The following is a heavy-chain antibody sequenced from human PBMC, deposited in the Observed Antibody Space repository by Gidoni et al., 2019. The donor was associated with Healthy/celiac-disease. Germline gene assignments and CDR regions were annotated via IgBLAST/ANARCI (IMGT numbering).Heavy chain of an antibody. Sequence: QVQLVQSGAEVKKPGASVKVSCTASGYTFNGYSMHWVRQAPGQGLEWMGWINPNSGGTNYAQKFQGWVTMTRDTSISTADMELSRLRSDDTAVYYCARSHPQSIAAPIGNYYYYYGMDVWGQGTTVTVSS. CDR2: INPNSGGT. CDR3: ARSHPQSIAAPIGNYYYYYGMDV. V-gene: IGHV1-2*04. D-gene: IGHD6-13*01. CDR1: GYTFNGYS. J-gene: IGHJ6*02.